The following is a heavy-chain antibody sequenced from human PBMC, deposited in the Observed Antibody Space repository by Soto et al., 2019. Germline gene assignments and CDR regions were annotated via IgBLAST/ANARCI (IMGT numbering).Heavy chain of an antibody. CDR1: GGTFSSYT. D-gene: IGHD3-9*01. Sequence: SVKVSCKASGGTFSSYTISWVRQAPGQGLEWMGRIIPILGIANYAQKFQGRVTITADKSTSTAYMELSSLRSEDTAVYYCARVVDEWRYFDSGGDAFDIWGQGTMVTVSS. V-gene: IGHV1-69*02. CDR2: IIPILGIA. J-gene: IGHJ3*02. CDR3: ARVVDEWRYFDSGGDAFDI.